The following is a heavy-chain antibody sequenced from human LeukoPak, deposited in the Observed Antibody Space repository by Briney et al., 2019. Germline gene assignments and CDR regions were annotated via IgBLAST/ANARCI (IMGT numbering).Heavy chain of an antibody. D-gene: IGHD2-15*01. V-gene: IGHV3-7*01. J-gene: IGHJ5*02. Sequence: GGSLRLSCAASGFAFSSNWMSWVRQAPGKRLEWVANIKEDGSEKYYVDSVKGRFTISRDNAKNSLYLQMNNLRAEDTAVYYCASYRIGYCSGDTCYADWFDPWGQGTLVTVSS. CDR1: GFAFSSNW. CDR3: ASYRIGYCSGDTCYADWFDP. CDR2: IKEDGSEK.